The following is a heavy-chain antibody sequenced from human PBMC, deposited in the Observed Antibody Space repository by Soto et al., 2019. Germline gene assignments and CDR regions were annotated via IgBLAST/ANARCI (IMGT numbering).Heavy chain of an antibody. CDR2: ISNDGSHK. Sequence: QLQLVESGGGVVQPGRSLRLSCAASGFTFSTYGMHWVRQAPGKGLEWVALISNDGSHKDYADSVKGRFTISRDTPKNTLYLQMNSLRAEDTDVYHCAKANGWCTGGRCYMNFWGQGTLVTVSS. D-gene: IGHD2-15*01. CDR3: AKANGWCTGGRCYMNF. J-gene: IGHJ4*02. CDR1: GFTFSTYG. V-gene: IGHV3-30*18.